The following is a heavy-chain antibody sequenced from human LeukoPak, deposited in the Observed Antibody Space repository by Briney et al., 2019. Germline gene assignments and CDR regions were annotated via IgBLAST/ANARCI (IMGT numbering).Heavy chain of an antibody. CDR1: GGSISSSSYH. CDR3: ARHPRDGYNYELG. Sequence: SETLSLTCIVSGGSISSSSYHWGWIRQPPGKGLDWIGSIYYSGSSYYNPSLKSRVTISLDTSKNQFSLKLSSVTAADTAVYYCARHPRDGYNYELGWGQGILVTVSS. D-gene: IGHD5-24*01. V-gene: IGHV4-39*01. J-gene: IGHJ4*02. CDR2: IYYSGSS.